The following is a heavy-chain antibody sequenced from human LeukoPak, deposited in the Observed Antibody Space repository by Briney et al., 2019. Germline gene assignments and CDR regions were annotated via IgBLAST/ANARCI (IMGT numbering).Heavy chain of an antibody. CDR1: GYTFTSYG. CDR2: ISAYNGNT. Sequence: ASVKVSCEASGYTFTSYGISWVRQAPGQGLEWMGWISAYNGNTNYAQKLQGRVTMTTDTSTSTAYMELRSLRFDDTAVYYCARDLWGGSSWYSGSSYWGQGTLVTVSS. D-gene: IGHD6-13*01. J-gene: IGHJ4*02. CDR3: ARDLWGGSSWYSGSSY. V-gene: IGHV1-18*01.